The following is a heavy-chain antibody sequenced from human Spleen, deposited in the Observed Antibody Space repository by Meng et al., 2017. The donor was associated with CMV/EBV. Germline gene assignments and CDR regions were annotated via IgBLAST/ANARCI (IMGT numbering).Heavy chain of an antibody. CDR2: IYYRGST. CDR1: GGSISSYY. V-gene: IGHV4-4*07. J-gene: IGHJ4*02. CDR3: ARVGLDDSFDD. Sequence: QVQLQESGPGLVKPSVTLSLTCTVSGGSISSYYWSWIRQPAGKGLEWNGRIYYRGSTYYNPSLKSRVTISVDTSKNQFSLKLSSVTAADTAVYYCARVGLDDSFDDWGQGPLGTVYS.